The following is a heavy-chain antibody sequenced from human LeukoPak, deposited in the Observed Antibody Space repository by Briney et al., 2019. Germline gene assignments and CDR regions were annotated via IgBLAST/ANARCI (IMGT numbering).Heavy chain of an antibody. Sequence: ASVKVSCKASGYTFSSYGISWVRQAPGQGLEWMGWISAYNSNTNYAQKLQGRVTMTTDTSTSTAYMELRSLRSDDTAVYYCARAQVVPAPGDPWGQGTLVTVSS. CDR3: ARAQVVPAPGDP. J-gene: IGHJ5*02. CDR1: GYTFSSYG. V-gene: IGHV1-18*01. CDR2: ISAYNSNT. D-gene: IGHD2-2*01.